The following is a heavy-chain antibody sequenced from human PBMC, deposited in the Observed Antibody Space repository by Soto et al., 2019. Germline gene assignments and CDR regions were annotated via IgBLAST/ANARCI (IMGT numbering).Heavy chain of an antibody. V-gene: IGHV1-69*13. D-gene: IGHD6-6*01. CDR2: IIPIFGTA. J-gene: IGHJ6*02. CDR1: GGTFSSHA. Sequence: ASVKVSCKASGGTFSSHAISWVRQAPGQGLEWMGGIIPIFGTANYAQKFQGRVTITADESTSTAYMELSSLRSEDTAVYYCARDRGRGYGSSSIYYYYYYGMDVWGQGTTVTVSS. CDR3: ARDRGRGYGSSSIYYYYYYGMDV.